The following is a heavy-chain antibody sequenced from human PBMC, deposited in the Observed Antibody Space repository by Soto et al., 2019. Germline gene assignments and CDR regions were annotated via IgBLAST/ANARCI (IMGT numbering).Heavy chain of an antibody. V-gene: IGHV1-24*01. D-gene: IGHD1-20*01. Sequence: GASVKVSCKVSGYTLTELSMHWVRQAPGKGLEWMGGFDPEDGETIYAQKSQGRVTMTEDTSTDTAYMELSSLRSEDTAVYYCATDATRRNWNDAGNFDYWGQGTLVTVSS. CDR2: FDPEDGET. CDR1: GYTLTELS. J-gene: IGHJ4*02. CDR3: ATDATRRNWNDAGNFDY.